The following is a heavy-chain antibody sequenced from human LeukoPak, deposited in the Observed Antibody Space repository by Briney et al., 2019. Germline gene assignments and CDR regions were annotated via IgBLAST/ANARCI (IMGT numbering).Heavy chain of an antibody. CDR1: GFSFSDSA. CDR2: IRTKKNTYAT. J-gene: IGHJ4*02. Sequence: GGCLRLSCAAAGFSFSDSALHWVRQASGKGPEWLGRIRTKKNTYATEYAASVKGRFTISRAESKHTVYLQMSSLKTDDTAVYYCTRKNNVDFGEYWFEFDHWGLGTLVTVSS. V-gene: IGHV3-73*01. CDR3: TRKNNVDFGEYWFEFDH. D-gene: IGHD2/OR15-2a*01.